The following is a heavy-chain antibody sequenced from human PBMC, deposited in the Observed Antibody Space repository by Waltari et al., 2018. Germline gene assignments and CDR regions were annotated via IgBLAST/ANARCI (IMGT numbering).Heavy chain of an antibody. CDR2: INYNGGT. CDR1: GGSFSGYY. V-gene: IGHV4-34*01. CDR3: ARGRRGGWFDP. Sequence: QVQLQQWGAGLLKPSETLSLTCAVSGGSFSGYYWSLIRQPAGKGLEWIGEINYNGGTNYNPSLKSRVTISIDTSRNQFSLNLNSVTAADTAVYYCARGRRGGWFDPWGQGTLVTVSS. J-gene: IGHJ5*02.